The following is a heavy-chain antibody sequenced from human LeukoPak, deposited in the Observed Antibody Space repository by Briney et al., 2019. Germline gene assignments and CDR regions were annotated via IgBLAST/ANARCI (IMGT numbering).Heavy chain of an antibody. CDR2: ISAYNGNT. J-gene: IGHJ4*02. D-gene: IGHD3-22*01. CDR1: GYTFTSYG. Sequence: ASVKVSCKASGYTFTSYGISWVRQAPGQGLEWMGWISAYNGNTNYAQRLQGRVTMTTDTSTSTAYMELRSLRSDDTAVYYCARGYYDSSGYYPPYYWGQGTLVTVSS. V-gene: IGHV1-18*01. CDR3: ARGYYDSSGYYPPYY.